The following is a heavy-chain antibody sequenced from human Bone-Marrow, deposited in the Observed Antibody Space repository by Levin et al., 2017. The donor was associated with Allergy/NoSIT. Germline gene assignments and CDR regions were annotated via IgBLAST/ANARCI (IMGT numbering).Heavy chain of an antibody. D-gene: IGHD2-8*01. CDR1: GFTFSDYY. V-gene: IGHV3-11*01. Sequence: GESLKISCAASGFTFSDYYMSWVRQAPGKGLEWVSYISSSGSTIYYADSVKGRFTISRDNAKNSLYLQMNSLRAEDTAVYYCAPYPAEDIVPTPWGQGTLVTVSS. J-gene: IGHJ5*02. CDR2: ISSSGSTI. CDR3: APYPAEDIVPTP.